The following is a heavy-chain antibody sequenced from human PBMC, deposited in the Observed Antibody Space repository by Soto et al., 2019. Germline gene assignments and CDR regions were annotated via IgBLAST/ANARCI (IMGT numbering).Heavy chain of an antibody. D-gene: IGHD2-2*01. V-gene: IGHV4-59*01. J-gene: IGHJ4*02. CDR2: IYYSGST. CDR1: GGSISSYY. Sequence: PSETLSLTCTVSGGSISSYYWSWIRQPPGKGLEWIGYIYYSGSTNYNPSLKSRVTISVDTSKNQFSPKLSSVTAADTAVYYCARVVGGSLDYWGQGTLVTVSS. CDR3: ARVVGGSLDY.